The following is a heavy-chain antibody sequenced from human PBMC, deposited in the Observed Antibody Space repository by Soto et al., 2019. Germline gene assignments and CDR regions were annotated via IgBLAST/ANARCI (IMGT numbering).Heavy chain of an antibody. CDR3: ATDRVAFDR. V-gene: IGHV1-2*02. J-gene: IGHJ3*02. CDR2: INHKSGGT. CDR1: GYMLTSYY. Sequence: SEKASCRASGYMLTSYYIHLVRQAPGQGLEWMGWINHKSGGTKYAEKFQGRVSMTGDTSITTEYLELSSLTSDDTAVYYCATDRVAFDRWGQGTKGIVSS.